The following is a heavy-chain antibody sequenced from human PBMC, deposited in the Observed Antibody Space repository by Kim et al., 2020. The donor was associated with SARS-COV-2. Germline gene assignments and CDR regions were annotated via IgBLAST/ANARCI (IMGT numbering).Heavy chain of an antibody. J-gene: IGHJ5*02. CDR3: ARATYDFWSGSLPNWFDP. V-gene: IGHV4-39*07. D-gene: IGHD3-3*01. CDR2: IYYSGST. CDR1: GGSISSSSYY. Sequence: SETLSLTCTVSGGSISSSSYYWGWIRQPPGKGLEWIGSIYYSGSTYYNPSLKSRVTISVDTSKNQFSLKLSSVTAADTAVYYCARATYDFWSGSLPNWFDPWGQGTLVTVSS.